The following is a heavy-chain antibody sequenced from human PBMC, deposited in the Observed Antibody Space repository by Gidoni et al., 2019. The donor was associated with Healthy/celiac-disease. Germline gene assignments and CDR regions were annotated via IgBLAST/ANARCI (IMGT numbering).Heavy chain of an antibody. J-gene: IGHJ4*02. Sequence: EVQLVESGGGLEKPGRSLRLSCTGSGFTSGDYAMSWFRQGPGKGVEWVGFIRSKAYGGTTEYAASVKGRFTISRDDSKSIAYLQMNSLKTEDTAVYYCTRESRATHGGYWGQGTLVTVSS. CDR2: IRSKAYGGTT. CDR3: TRESRATHGGY. CDR1: GFTSGDYA. V-gene: IGHV3-49*05. D-gene: IGHD2-15*01.